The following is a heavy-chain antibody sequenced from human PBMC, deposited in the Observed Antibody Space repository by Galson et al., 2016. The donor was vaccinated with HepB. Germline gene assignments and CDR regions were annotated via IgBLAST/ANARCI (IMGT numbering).Heavy chain of an antibody. Sequence: SVKVSCKASGGTISNRAISWVRQAPGQGLEWMGGTSPNFGTPNYTQKFQVRITIVAEKSTDTASMELSSPRPDATAVYYCSTSTVRGGVELYYGMAVWGQETTVTVSS. V-gene: IGHV1-69*06. CDR2: TSPNFGTP. CDR1: GGTISNRA. CDR3: STSTVRGGVELYYGMAV. J-gene: IGHJ6*02. D-gene: IGHD3-16*01.